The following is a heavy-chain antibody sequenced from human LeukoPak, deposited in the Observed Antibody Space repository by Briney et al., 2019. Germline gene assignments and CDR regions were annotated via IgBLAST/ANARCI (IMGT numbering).Heavy chain of an antibody. V-gene: IGHV3-21*01. CDR3: ARRGYSDYSGFDY. CDR2: ISGGSDDI. D-gene: IGHD1-26*01. J-gene: IGHJ4*02. CDR1: GFTVRSNH. Sequence: GGSLRLSCTASGFTVRSNHMNWVRQAPGKGLEWVSSISGGSDDIYYADSVKGRFTISRDNSKNSLYLQMKRLRAEDTALYYCARRGYSDYSGFDYWGQGTLVTVSS.